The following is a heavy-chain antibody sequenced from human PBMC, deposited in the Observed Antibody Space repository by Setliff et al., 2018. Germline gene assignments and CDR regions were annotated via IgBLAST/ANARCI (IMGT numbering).Heavy chain of an antibody. CDR3: VRNGGNSDY. CDR1: GFTFNNYY. D-gene: IGHD2-8*01. V-gene: IGHV3-7*01. CDR2: IHQNGRWI. J-gene: IGHJ4*02. Sequence: GGSLRLSCATSGFTFNNYYMSWVRQAPGKGLEWVANIHQNGRWIYYVDSVRGRFSISRDNARNSVHLQMNSLRAEDTAIYYCVRNGGNSDYWGQGTLVTVSS.